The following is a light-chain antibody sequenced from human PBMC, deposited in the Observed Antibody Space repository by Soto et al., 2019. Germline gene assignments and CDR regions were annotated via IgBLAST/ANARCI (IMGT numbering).Light chain of an antibody. V-gene: IGKV4-1*01. J-gene: IGKJ1*01. Sequence: DIVMTQSPDSLAVSLGERATINCKSSQSVLNSYNNKNYLAWFQQKPGQPPKLLIYWASTRQSGVPDRFSGSGSGKDFALTISCRQAEDVAVYYCQQYYGTWTWTFGQGTKVEI. CDR1: QSVLNSYNNKNY. CDR2: WAS. CDR3: QQYYGTWTWT.